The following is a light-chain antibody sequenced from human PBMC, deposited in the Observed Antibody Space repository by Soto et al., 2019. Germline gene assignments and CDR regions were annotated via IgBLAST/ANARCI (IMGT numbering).Light chain of an antibody. CDR3: QQYGDSLHT. V-gene: IGKV3-20*01. Sequence: EIVLTQSPGTLSLSPGERATLSCRASQGVTSTYLAWYQQRPGQAPRLLISGTSTRATGVPDRFSGSGSGTDFTLTISRLEPEDSAVYYCQQYGDSLHTFGQGTKLEIK. J-gene: IGKJ2*01. CDR2: GTS. CDR1: QGVTSTY.